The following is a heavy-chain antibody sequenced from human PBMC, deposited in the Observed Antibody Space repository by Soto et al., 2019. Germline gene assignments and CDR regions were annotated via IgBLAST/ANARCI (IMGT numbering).Heavy chain of an antibody. Sequence: RLSCAASGFTFDEYAMYWVRQAPGKGLEWVAGISWNSGNIGYADSVKGRFTISRDNAKNSLYLQMNSLRAEDTALYYCAKDIVNQIQLDYWGQGTPVTVSS. CDR3: AKDIVNQIQLDY. J-gene: IGHJ4*02. CDR2: ISWNSGNI. V-gene: IGHV3-9*01. CDR1: GFTFDEYA. D-gene: IGHD4-4*01.